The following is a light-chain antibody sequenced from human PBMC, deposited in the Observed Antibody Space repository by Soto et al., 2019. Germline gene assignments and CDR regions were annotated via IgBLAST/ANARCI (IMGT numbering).Light chain of an antibody. Sequence: EVVLTQSPATLSLSPGERATLSCRASQSIRTSLAWYQQKPGQAPRLVIFDASNRATGIPDRFSGSGSGRDFTLTISGLEPEDFAVYYCQQYGSSPLISFGQGTRLEIK. V-gene: IGKV3-11*02. CDR3: QQYGSSPLIS. J-gene: IGKJ5*01. CDR2: DAS. CDR1: QSIRTS.